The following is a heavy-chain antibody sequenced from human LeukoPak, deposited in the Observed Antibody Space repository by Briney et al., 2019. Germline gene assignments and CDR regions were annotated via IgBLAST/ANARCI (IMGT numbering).Heavy chain of an antibody. Sequence: SETLSLTCTVSGGSISSYYWSWIRQPPGKGLEWIGYIYYSGSTNYNPSLKSRVTISVDTSKNQLSLKLSSVTAADTAVYYCARDAGGYNLFDYWGQGTLVTVSS. D-gene: IGHD5-24*01. CDR2: IYYSGST. CDR3: ARDAGGYNLFDY. CDR1: GGSISSYY. V-gene: IGHV4-59*01. J-gene: IGHJ4*02.